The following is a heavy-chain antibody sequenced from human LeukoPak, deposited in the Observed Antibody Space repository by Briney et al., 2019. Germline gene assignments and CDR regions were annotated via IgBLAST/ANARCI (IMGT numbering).Heavy chain of an antibody. CDR2: IIPIFATA. CDR1: GGTFSSYA. CDR3: ARERLAGDAFDI. D-gene: IGHD6-25*01. V-gene: IGHV1-69*05. J-gene: IGHJ3*02. Sequence: SVKVSCKXSGGTFSSYAISWVRQAPGQGLEWMGRIIPIFATANYPQKFQGRVTINTDESTSAAYMDLSSLRSEDTAVYYCARERLAGDAFDIWGQGTMVAVSA.